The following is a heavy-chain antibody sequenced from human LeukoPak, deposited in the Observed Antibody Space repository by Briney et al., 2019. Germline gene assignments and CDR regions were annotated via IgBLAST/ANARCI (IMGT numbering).Heavy chain of an antibody. CDR3: ARGKVATIEY. CDR1: GGSFSGYY. J-gene: IGHJ4*02. CDR2: INHSGST. Sequence: PLETLSLTCAVYGGSFSGYYWSWIRQPPGKGLEWIGEINHSGSTNYNPSLKSRVTISVDTSKNQFSLKLSSVTAADTAVYYCARGKVATIEYWGQGTLATVSS. D-gene: IGHD5-12*01. V-gene: IGHV4-34*01.